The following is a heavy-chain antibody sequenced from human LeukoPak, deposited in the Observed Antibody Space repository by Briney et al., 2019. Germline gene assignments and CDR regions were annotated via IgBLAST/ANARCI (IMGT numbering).Heavy chain of an antibody. Sequence: GASVKVSCKASGYTFTSYGISWVRQAPGQGLEWMGWISAYNGNTNYAQKLQGRVTMTTDTSTSTAYMELRSLRSDDTDVYYCAREPQAYYDFWSGYYYYYGMDAWGQGTTVTVSS. CDR1: GYTFTSYG. CDR2: ISAYNGNT. CDR3: AREPQAYYDFWSGYYYYYGMDA. D-gene: IGHD3-3*01. V-gene: IGHV1-18*01. J-gene: IGHJ6*02.